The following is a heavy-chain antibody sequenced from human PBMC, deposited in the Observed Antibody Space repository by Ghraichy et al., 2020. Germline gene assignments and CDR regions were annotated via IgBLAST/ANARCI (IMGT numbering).Heavy chain of an antibody. J-gene: IGHJ4*02. CDR1: GFTFSRSW. D-gene: IGHD3-22*01. CDR2: IKEDGSDK. CDR3: AKDDSGYNY. Sequence: GESLNISCVASGFTFSRSWMSWVRQAPGKGLEWVANIKEDGSDKYYVDSVKGRFTISRDNAKNSLSLQMNSLRAEDTAVYYCAKDDSGYNYWGQGTLDTVSS. V-gene: IGHV3-7*04.